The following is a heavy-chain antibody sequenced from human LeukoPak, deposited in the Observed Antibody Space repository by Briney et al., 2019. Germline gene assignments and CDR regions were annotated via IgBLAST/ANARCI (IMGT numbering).Heavy chain of an antibody. V-gene: IGHV3-30*02. D-gene: IGHD3-22*01. CDR1: GFTFSSYG. CDR3: AKDSRLLDAFDI. Sequence: GGSLRLSCAASGFTFSSYGMHWVRQAPGKGLEWVAFIRYDGSNKYYADSVKGRFTISRDNSKNTLYLQMDSLRAEDTAVYYCAKDSRLLDAFDIWGQGTTVTVSS. J-gene: IGHJ3*02. CDR2: IRYDGSNK.